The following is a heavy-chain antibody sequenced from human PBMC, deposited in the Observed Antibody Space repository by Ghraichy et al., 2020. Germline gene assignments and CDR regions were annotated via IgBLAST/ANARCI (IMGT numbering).Heavy chain of an antibody. D-gene: IGHD1-26*01. Sequence: GGSLRLSCAASGFTFSSYSMNWVRQAPGKGLEWVSSISSSSSYIYYADSVKGRFTISRDNAKNSLYLQMNSLRAEDTAVYYCARAGGWEAYFDYWCQGTLVTVSS. CDR1: GFTFSSYS. CDR3: ARAGGWEAYFDY. CDR2: ISSSSSYI. J-gene: IGHJ4*02. V-gene: IGHV3-21*01.